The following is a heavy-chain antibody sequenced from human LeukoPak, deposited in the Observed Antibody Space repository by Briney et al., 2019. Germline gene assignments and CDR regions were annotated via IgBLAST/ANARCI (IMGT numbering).Heavy chain of an antibody. CDR2: INHSGST. CDR3: ARGLHM. J-gene: IGHJ4*02. V-gene: IGHV4-34*01. Sequence: SETLSLTCTVSGGSISSYYWSWIRQPPGKGLEWIGEINHSGSTNYNPSLKSRVTISVDTSKNQFSLKLSSVTAADTAVYYCARGLHMWGQGTLVTASS. CDR1: GGSISSYY.